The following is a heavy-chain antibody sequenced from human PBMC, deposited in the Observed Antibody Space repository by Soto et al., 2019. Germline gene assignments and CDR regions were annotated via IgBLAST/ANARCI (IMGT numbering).Heavy chain of an antibody. D-gene: IGHD3-22*01. J-gene: IGHJ6*02. CDR3: ARAMIIVEYGMDI. Sequence: GGSLRLSCVASGFSFRGCEMNWVRQAPGKGLEWLSYITASGTVTHYADSVKGRFTISRDNAQNSLFLHMSSLRADDTAMYYCARAMIIVEYGMDIWGQGTAVTVSS. CDR2: ITASGTVT. CDR1: GFSFRGCE. V-gene: IGHV3-48*03.